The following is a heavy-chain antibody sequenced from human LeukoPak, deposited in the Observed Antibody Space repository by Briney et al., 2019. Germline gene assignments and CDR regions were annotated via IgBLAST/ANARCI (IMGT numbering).Heavy chain of an antibody. J-gene: IGHJ3*02. CDR2: IHHSGST. V-gene: IGHV4-38-2*02. CDR1: GYSISSGYF. D-gene: IGHD6-6*01. Sequence: SETLSLTCTVSGYSISSGYFWGWIRQPPGKGLEWIGSIHHSGSTYYNPSLKSRVTISVDTSKNQFSLKLSSVTAADTAVYYCARSPSYDAFDIWGQGTMVTVSS. CDR3: ARSPSYDAFDI.